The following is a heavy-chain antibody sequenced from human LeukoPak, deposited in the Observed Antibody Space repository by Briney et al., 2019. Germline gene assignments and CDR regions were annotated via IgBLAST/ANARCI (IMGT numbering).Heavy chain of an antibody. V-gene: IGHV1-2*02. J-gene: IGHJ5*02. D-gene: IGHD3-10*01. Sequence: GASVKVSCKASGYTFTGYYMHWVRQAPGQGVERMGWINPNSGGTNYAQKFQGRVTMTRDTSISTAYMELSRLRSDDTAVYYCARDWDGMVRGVIITVRGPTGWFDPWGQGTLVTVSS. CDR1: GYTFTGYY. CDR3: ARDWDGMVRGVIITVRGPTGWFDP. CDR2: INPNSGGT.